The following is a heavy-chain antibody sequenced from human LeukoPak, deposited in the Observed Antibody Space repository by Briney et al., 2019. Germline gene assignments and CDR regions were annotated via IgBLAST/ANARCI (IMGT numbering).Heavy chain of an antibody. V-gene: IGHV1-18*01. CDR1: GYTLISYD. Sequence: ASVKVSCKASGYTLISYDFIWLRQAPGQGLEWMGWINAYNENTNSAEKFQGRVTMTTDTSTSTAYMELRSQRSDDTAVYYCARGAYYFGSGSPYFDYWGQGTLVTVSS. D-gene: IGHD3-10*01. J-gene: IGHJ4*02. CDR3: ARGAYYFGSGSPYFDY. CDR2: INAYNENT.